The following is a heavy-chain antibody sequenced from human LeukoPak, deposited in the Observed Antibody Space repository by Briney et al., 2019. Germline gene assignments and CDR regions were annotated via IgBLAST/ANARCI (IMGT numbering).Heavy chain of an antibody. D-gene: IGHD6-19*01. J-gene: IGHJ3*02. CDR1: GYTLTELS. V-gene: IGHV1-24*01. Sequence: ASVTVSCKVSGYTLTELSMHWVRQAPGKGLEWMGGFDPEDGETIYAQKFQGRVTVTEDTSTDTAYMELSSLRSEDTAVYYCARQWLVLEGNLGVFDIWGQGTMVTVSS. CDR3: ARQWLVLEGNLGVFDI. CDR2: FDPEDGET.